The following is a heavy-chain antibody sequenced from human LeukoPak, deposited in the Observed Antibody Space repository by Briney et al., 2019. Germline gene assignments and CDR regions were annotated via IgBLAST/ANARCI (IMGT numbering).Heavy chain of an antibody. CDR1: GFTFSNAW. V-gene: IGHV3-15*01. CDR2: IKSKTDGGTT. Sequence: GGSLRLSCAASGFTFSNAWMSWVRQAPGKGLEWVGRIKSKTDGGTTDYAAPVKGRFTISRDNSKNTLYLQMNSLRAEDTAVYYCARDSIGYQLLFWFDPWGQGTLVTVSS. CDR3: ARDSIGYQLLFWFDP. D-gene: IGHD2-2*01. J-gene: IGHJ5*02.